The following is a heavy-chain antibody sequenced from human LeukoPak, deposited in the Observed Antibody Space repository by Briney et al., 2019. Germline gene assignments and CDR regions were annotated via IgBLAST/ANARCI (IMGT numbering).Heavy chain of an antibody. J-gene: IGHJ4*02. V-gene: IGHV4-39*07. Sequence: PSETLSLTCTVSGGSVSSSSYYWGWIRQPPGKGLEWIGSIYYSGSTYYNPSLKSRITISVDTSKNQFSLKLSSVTAADTAIYYCARQKGRWLQLDSWGRGTLVTVSS. CDR2: IYYSGST. CDR3: ARQKGRWLQLDS. CDR1: GGSVSSSSYY. D-gene: IGHD5-24*01.